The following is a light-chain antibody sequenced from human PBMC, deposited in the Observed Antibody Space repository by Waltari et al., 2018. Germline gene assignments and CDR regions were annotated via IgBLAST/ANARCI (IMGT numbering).Light chain of an antibody. CDR2: EVS. Sequence: QSALTQPASVSGSPGQSITISCSGTDSDVGAYDFVSWYQPHPGKAPHLIIYEVSKRPSGISNRFSASKSGNTASLTISGLQAEDEADYYCSSYTTSSAPGVFGTGTRVTVL. V-gene: IGLV2-14*01. CDR1: DSDVGAYDF. J-gene: IGLJ1*01. CDR3: SSYTTSSAPGV.